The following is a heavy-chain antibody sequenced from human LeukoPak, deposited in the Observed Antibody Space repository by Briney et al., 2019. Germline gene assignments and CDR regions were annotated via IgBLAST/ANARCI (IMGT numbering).Heavy chain of an antibody. CDR3: ARHQSYCSSTSCYAAFDY. D-gene: IGHD2-2*01. CDR2: IIPILGIA. J-gene: IGHJ4*02. V-gene: IGHV1-69*04. Sequence: ASVKVSCKASGGTFSRYAISWVRQAPGQGLEWMGRIIPILGIANYAQKFQGRVTITADKSTSTAYMELSSLRSEDTAVYYCARHQSYCSSTSCYAAFDYWGQGTLVTVSS. CDR1: GGTFSRYA.